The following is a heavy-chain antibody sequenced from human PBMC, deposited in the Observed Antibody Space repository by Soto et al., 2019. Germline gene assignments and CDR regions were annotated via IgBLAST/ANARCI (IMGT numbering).Heavy chain of an antibody. CDR1: GYSLTGYY. V-gene: IGHV1-2*02. J-gene: IGHJ4*02. CDR3: TRDLDY. CDR2: LNPITGGT. Sequence: QVQLLQSGAEGKKPGASVKVSCQPSGYSLTGYYMHWVRQAPGQGLEGMGWLNPITGGTNYTQKFQGRVTMTRDTSIGTAYMELSGLRSDDTAVYFCTRDLDYWGQGTLVTVSS.